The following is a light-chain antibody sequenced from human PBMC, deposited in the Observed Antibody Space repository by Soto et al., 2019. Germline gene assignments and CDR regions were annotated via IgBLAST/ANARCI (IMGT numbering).Light chain of an antibody. J-gene: IGKJ1*01. CDR1: QSVSNNY. CDR2: GAS. V-gene: IGKV3-20*01. CDR3: QQYNNWPPA. Sequence: EIVLTQSPGTLSLSPGERATLSCRASQSVSNNYLAWYQQKPGQAPRLLIYGASNRATGIPDRFSGSGSGTDFTLTISKLGPEVFAVYYGQQYNNWPPAFGQGTK.